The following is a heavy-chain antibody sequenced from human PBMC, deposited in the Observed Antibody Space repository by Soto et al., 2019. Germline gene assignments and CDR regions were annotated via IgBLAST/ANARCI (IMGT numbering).Heavy chain of an antibody. CDR3: ARAVGAIQYYYYYGMDV. V-gene: IGHV3-33*01. CDR1: GFTFSSYG. Sequence: PGGSLRLSCAASGFTFSSYGMHWVRQAPGKGLEWVAVIWYDGSNKYYADSVKGRFTISRDNSKNTLYLQMNSLRAEDTAVYYCARAVGAIQYYYYYGMDVWGQGTTVTVSS. CDR2: IWYDGSNK. J-gene: IGHJ6*02. D-gene: IGHD1-26*01.